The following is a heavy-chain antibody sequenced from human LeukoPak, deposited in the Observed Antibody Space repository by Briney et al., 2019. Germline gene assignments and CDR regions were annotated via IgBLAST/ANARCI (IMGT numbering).Heavy chain of an antibody. CDR1: GFTFSSYA. Sequence: GGSLRLSCAASGFTFSSYAMHWVRQAPGKGLEWVAVISYDGSNKYYADSVKGRFTISRDNSKNTLYLQMNSLRAEDTAVYYCARDSGSGSYGLFDYWGQGTLVTVSS. V-gene: IGHV3-30-3*01. J-gene: IGHJ4*02. CDR3: ARDSGSGSYGLFDY. CDR2: ISYDGSNK. D-gene: IGHD3-10*01.